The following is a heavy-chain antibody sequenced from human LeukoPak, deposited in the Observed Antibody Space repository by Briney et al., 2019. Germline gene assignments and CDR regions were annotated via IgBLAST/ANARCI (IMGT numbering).Heavy chain of an antibody. CDR2: FSTSSGTI. CDR1: GFTFSSFS. J-gene: IGHJ4*02. D-gene: IGHD2-15*01. Sequence: GGSLRLSCAASGFTFSSFSMNWVRQAPGKGLEWVSYFSTSSGTISYADSVKGRFTISRDDAKNSLYLQMNSLRDEDTAVYYCARKRLDCGRGGCYGDLDLWGQGTLVIVSS. V-gene: IGHV3-48*02. CDR3: ARKRLDCGRGGCYGDLDL.